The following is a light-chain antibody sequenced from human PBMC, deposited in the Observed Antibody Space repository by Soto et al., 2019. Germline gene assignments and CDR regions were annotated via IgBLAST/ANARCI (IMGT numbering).Light chain of an antibody. V-gene: IGKV1-27*01. Sequence: DIQMTQSPPSLSVSVGDRVTITCRASQDIRNFVAWYQQKPGKAPKLLIYAASTLQSEVPSRFSVSGSGTDFTLTINSLQPEYVATYSCQKYSSVPVFGPGTKVEIK. J-gene: IGKJ3*01. CDR1: QDIRNF. CDR3: QKYSSVPV. CDR2: AAS.